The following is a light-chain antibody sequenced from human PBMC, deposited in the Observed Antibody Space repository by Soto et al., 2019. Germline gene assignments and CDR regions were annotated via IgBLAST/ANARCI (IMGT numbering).Light chain of an antibody. CDR1: QSVSSSS. CDR2: GTS. Sequence: ETVLTPSPGTLSLSPGERATLSCRASQSVSSSSLAWYQQRPGQAPRLLIYGTSNRATGIPARFSGSGSGTDFTLTISSLEPEDFAVYYCQQRSNWPITFGQGTRLEIK. J-gene: IGKJ5*01. CDR3: QQRSNWPIT. V-gene: IGKV3D-20*02.